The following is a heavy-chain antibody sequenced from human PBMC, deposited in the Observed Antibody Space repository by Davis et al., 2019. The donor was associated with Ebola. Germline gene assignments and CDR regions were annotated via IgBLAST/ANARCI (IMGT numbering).Heavy chain of an antibody. D-gene: IGHD3-22*01. V-gene: IGHV3-21*04. J-gene: IGHJ6*04. CDR1: GFAFKTYA. Sequence: GESLKISCAASGFAFKTYAMNWVRQAPGKGLEWVSSITSSSTFVYYADSVQGRFTVSRDNAKNTLYLQMNSLRAEDTALYYCAKDRGYYDSSGYSPYYYYGMDVWGKGTTVTVSS. CDR3: AKDRGYYDSSGYSPYYYYGMDV. CDR2: ITSSSTFV.